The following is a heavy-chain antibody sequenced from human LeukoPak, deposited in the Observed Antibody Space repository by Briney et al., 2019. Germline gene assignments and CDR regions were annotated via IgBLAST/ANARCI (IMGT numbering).Heavy chain of an antibody. CDR1: GYSFTFYY. J-gene: IGHJ4*02. D-gene: IGHD5-12*01. CDR2: INPNSGGR. V-gene: IGHV1-2*02. Sequence: ASVTVSFTSSGYSFTFYYMHWVRQAPGQGLEWMGCINPNSGGRDYAHKFQGGVTMTRDTYISTAYMELSRLTSDDTAVYYCAGLSGYDPYYFDYWGQGTLVAVSS. CDR3: AGLSGYDPYYFDY.